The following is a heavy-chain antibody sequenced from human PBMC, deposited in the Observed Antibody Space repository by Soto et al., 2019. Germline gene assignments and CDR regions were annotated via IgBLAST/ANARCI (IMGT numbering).Heavy chain of an antibody. V-gene: IGHV4-59*01. J-gene: IGHJ3*02. Sequence: SETLSLTCTVSGGSISSYYWSWIRQPPGKGLEWIGYIYYSGSTNYNPSLKSRVTISVDTSKNQFSLKLSSVTAADTAVYYCASYLLAYCGGDCHSDAFDSWGQGTMVTVSS. CDR3: ASYLLAYCGGDCHSDAFDS. D-gene: IGHD2-21*02. CDR2: IYYSGST. CDR1: GGSISSYY.